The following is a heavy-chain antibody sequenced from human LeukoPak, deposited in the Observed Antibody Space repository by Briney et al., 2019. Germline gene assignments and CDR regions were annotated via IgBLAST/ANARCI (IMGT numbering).Heavy chain of an antibody. J-gene: IGHJ4*02. D-gene: IGHD2-21*01. CDR3: ARRRASEFDY. Sequence: QTGGSLRLSRAASGFTFSSYDMHWVRQATGKGLEWVSAIGTAGDTYYAGSVKGRFTISRENAKNSLYLQMNSLRAEDTAVYYCARRRASEFDYWGQGTLVTVSS. V-gene: IGHV3-13*01. CDR1: GFTFSSYD. CDR2: IGTAGDT.